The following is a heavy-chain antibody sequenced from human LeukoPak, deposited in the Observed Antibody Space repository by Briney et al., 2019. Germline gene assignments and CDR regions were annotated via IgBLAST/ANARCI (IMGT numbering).Heavy chain of an antibody. CDR1: GYSMSSGYY. CDR3: ARQACSGGSCIDY. Sequence: SETLSLTCAVSGYSMSSGYYWGWIRQPPGKGLEWIGSIYHSGSSYCNPSLKSRVTISVDTSKNQFSLKLSSVTAADTAVYYCARQACSGGSCIDYWGQGTLVTVSS. CDR2: IYHSGSS. D-gene: IGHD2-15*01. V-gene: IGHV4-38-2*01. J-gene: IGHJ4*02.